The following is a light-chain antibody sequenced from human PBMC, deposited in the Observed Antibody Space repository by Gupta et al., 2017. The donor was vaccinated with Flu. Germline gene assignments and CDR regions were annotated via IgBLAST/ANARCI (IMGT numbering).Light chain of an antibody. V-gene: IGKV2-28*01. CDR1: QSLLHSNRDNN. Sequence: IVFTQSPLSLPVSPGRPASISCLSSQSLLHSNRDNNGDWYLQKQRQSPQPLSELGYNRASGVPDMFSGSGSGTDVTQNSSSVEAEEVGVYEGMQALQSPFTFGPGTKVDIK. CDR3: MQALQSPFT. CDR2: LGY. J-gene: IGKJ3*01.